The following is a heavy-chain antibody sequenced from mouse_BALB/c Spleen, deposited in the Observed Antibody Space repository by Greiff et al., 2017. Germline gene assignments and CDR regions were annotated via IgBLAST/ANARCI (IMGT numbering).Heavy chain of an antibody. D-gene: IGHD2-1*01. J-gene: IGHJ2*01. Sequence: LQQSGAELVKPGASVKMSCKASGYTFTSYNMHWVKQTPGQGLEWIGAIYPGNGDTSYNQKFKGKATLTADKSSSTAYMQLSSLTSEDSAVYYCARGLYDGNYYYFDYWGQGTTLTVSS. V-gene: IGHV1-12*01. CDR2: IYPGNGDT. CDR1: GYTFTSYN. CDR3: ARGLYDGNYYYFDY.